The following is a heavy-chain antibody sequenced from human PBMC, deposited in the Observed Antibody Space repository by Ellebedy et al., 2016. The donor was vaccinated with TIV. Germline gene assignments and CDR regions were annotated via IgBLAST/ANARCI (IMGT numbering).Heavy chain of an antibody. CDR3: AKARGGGTRDY. CDR2: ISGSGGST. V-gene: IGHV3-23*01. D-gene: IGHD3-16*01. CDR1: GFTFSSYG. J-gene: IGHJ4*02. Sequence: GGSLRLXCAASGFTFSSYGMHWVRQAPGKGLEWVAAISGSGGSTYYADSVKGRFTISRDNSKNTLYLQMNSLRAEDTAVYYCAKARGGGTRDYWGQGTLVTVSS.